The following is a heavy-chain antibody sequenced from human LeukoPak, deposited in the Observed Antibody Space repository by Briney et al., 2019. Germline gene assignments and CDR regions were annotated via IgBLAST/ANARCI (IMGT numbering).Heavy chain of an antibody. J-gene: IGHJ4*02. D-gene: IGHD6-19*01. V-gene: IGHV3-23*01. Sequence: GGSLRLSCAASGFTFYSYGMNWVRQAPGKGLEWVSAISDRGDNKQYTDSVKGRLTISRDNSKNTLYLQMNSLRADDTAVYYCAKSSRYGTGWYGRIDYWGQGTLVTVS. CDR1: GFTFYSYG. CDR3: AKSSRYGTGWYGRIDY. CDR2: ISDRGDNK.